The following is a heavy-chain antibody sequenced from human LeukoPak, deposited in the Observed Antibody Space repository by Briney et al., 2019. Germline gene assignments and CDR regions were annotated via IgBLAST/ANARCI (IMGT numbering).Heavy chain of an antibody. V-gene: IGHV4-38-2*02. CDR3: ARDNEQQLDY. Sequence: SETLSLTCTVSGYSISSGYYWGWIRQPPGKGLEWIGYIYHSGSTYYNPSLKSRVTISVDRSKNQFSLKLSSVTAADTAVYYCARDNEQQLDYWGQGTLVTVSS. D-gene: IGHD6-13*01. J-gene: IGHJ4*02. CDR1: GYSISSGYY. CDR2: IYHSGST.